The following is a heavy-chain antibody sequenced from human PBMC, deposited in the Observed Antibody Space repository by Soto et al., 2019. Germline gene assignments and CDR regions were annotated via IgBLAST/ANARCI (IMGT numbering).Heavy chain of an antibody. V-gene: IGHV4-59*01. Sequence: SETLSLTCTVSGGSIRSYYWSWIRQPPGKGLEWIGYIYYSGSTNYNPSIKSRVTISVDTSKNQFSLKLSSVTAADTAVYYCARVYAYYFDFWGQGTLVTVSS. CDR1: GGSIRSYY. CDR3: ARVYAYYFDF. J-gene: IGHJ4*02. D-gene: IGHD2-8*01. CDR2: IYYSGST.